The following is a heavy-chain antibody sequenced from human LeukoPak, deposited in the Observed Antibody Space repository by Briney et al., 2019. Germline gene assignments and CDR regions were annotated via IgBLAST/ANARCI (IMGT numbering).Heavy chain of an antibody. CDR3: ARQLATTSGAFDT. CDR1: VYSFTSYW. V-gene: IGHV5-51*01. CDR2: IYPGDSDT. D-gene: IGHD5-24*01. J-gene: IGHJ3*02. Sequence: GESLKISCKGSVYSFTSYWIGWVRQMPGKGLEWMGIIYPGDSDTRYSPSFQGQVTISADKSISTAYLQWSSLKASDTAMYYCARQLATTSGAFDTWGQGTMVTVSS.